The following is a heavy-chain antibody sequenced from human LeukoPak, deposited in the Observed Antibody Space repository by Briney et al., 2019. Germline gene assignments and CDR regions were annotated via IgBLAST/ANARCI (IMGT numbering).Heavy chain of an antibody. J-gene: IGHJ4*02. V-gene: IGHV3-21*01. CDR3: ARDLSIAVAGNDY. D-gene: IGHD6-19*01. CDR2: ISSSSSYI. Sequence: GGSLRLSCAASRFTFSSYSMNWVRQAPGKGLEWVSSISSSSSYIYYADSVKGRFTISRDNAKNSLYLQMNSLRAEDTAVYYCARDLSIAVAGNDYWGQGTLVTVSS. CDR1: RFTFSSYS.